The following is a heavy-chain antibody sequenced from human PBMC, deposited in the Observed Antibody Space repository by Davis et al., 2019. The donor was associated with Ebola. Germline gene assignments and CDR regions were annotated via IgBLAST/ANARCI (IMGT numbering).Heavy chain of an antibody. CDR3: ARGRKVAKMGSWFDP. CDR2: MNPNSANT. J-gene: IGHJ5*02. V-gene: IGHV1-8*01. D-gene: IGHD5-12*01. CDR1: GYTFANYD. Sequence: ASVKVSCKASGYTFANYDVHWVRQGTGQGLEWIGWMNPNSANTGYGQKFQGRVTMTRNTSISTAYMELSSLTSEDTAVYYCARGRKVAKMGSWFDPWGQGTLVTVSS.